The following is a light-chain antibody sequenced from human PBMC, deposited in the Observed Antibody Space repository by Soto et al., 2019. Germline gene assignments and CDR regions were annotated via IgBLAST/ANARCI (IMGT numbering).Light chain of an antibody. CDR2: GVS. J-gene: IGKJ5*01. V-gene: IGKV3-20*01. CDR1: QSVSSNF. CDR3: QQYGSSPMT. Sequence: ENVLTQSPDTLSLSPGERATLSCRASQSVSSNFLAWYQQKPGQAPRLLLYGVSSRATGIPDRFSGSGSGTDFTLTISRLEPEDFAVFYCQQYGSSPMTFGQGTRLEIK.